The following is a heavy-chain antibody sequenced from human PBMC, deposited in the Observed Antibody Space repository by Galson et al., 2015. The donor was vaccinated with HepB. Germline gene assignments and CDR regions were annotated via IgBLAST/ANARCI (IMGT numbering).Heavy chain of an antibody. V-gene: IGHV3-48*02. J-gene: IGHJ5*02. Sequence: SLRLSCAGSGFTFSSYSMNWVRQAPGKGLEWVSYISKTRDIIYYADSVKGRFTVSRDNAKNSLYLQMNSLKDEDTAMYYCAREVNYGTGLKPWGWLDPWGQGTLVTVSS. D-gene: IGHD3-10*01. CDR1: GFTFSSYS. CDR2: ISKTRDII. CDR3: AREVNYGTGLKPWGWLDP.